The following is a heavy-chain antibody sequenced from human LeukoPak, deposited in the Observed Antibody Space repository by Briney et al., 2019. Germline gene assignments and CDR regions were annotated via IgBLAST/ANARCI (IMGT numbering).Heavy chain of an antibody. V-gene: IGHV3-21*01. CDR2: ISSSGTYI. CDR3: ARGSGVQVWSSLDY. J-gene: IGHJ4*02. Sequence: PGRSLRLSCAASAFTFSTYSMNWVRQAPGKGLEWVSSISSSGTYIYYPDSLKGRFTISRDNAKNSLHLQMNSLRAEDTAVYYCARGSGVQVWSSLDYWGQGTLVTVSS. D-gene: IGHD5-18*01. CDR1: AFTFSTYS.